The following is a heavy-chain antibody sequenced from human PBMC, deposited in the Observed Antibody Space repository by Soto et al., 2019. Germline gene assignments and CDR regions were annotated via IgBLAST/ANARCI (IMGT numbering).Heavy chain of an antibody. Sequence: SETLSLSCTVSGGSISSGGYYWSWIRQHPGKGLEWIGYIYYSGSTYYNPSLKSRVTISVDTSKNQFSLKLSSVTAADTAVYYCASEYSSGWYQLGYWGQRTLVTVSS. CDR3: ASEYSSGWYQLGY. CDR2: IYYSGST. CDR1: GGSISSGGYY. V-gene: IGHV4-31*03. D-gene: IGHD6-19*01. J-gene: IGHJ4*02.